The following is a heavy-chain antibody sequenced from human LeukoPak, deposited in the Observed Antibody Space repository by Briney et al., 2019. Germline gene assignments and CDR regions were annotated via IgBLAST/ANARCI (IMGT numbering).Heavy chain of an antibody. J-gene: IGHJ4*02. Sequence: AVKVSRMACLYTLTSYVISWLRPAPAQGLAWMGWICAYNCNTHYPHKLQDRVTINTDTSTSTVYMELRSVRSDETAVYYCARNRGSSWYNYGDYWGQGTLVSVSS. CDR3: ARNRGSSWYNYGDY. D-gene: IGHD6-13*01. V-gene: IGHV1-18*01. CDR2: ICAYNCNT. CDR1: LYTLTSYV.